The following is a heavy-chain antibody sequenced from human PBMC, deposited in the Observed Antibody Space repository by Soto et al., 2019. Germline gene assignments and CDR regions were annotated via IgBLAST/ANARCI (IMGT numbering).Heavy chain of an antibody. CDR3: AGKRYRHSPSSFDY. V-gene: IGHV3-11*01. Sequence: QVQLVESGGDLVKPGGSLRLSCAASGFTFSDYYMSWIRQAPGKGIEWVSSITSSGSTTYYTDSVKGRSTISRDNAKNPRYLKMNSLRAQGTALYYCAGKRYRHSPSSFDYMGQGTLVTVSS. D-gene: IGHD5-18*01. J-gene: IGHJ4*02. CDR1: GFTFSDYY. CDR2: ITSSGSTT.